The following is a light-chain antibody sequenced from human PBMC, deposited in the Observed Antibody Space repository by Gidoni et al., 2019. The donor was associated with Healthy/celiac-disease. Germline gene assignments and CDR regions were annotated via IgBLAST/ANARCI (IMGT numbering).Light chain of an antibody. CDR2: RDS. CDR1: KLGDKY. Sequence: SYELTQPPSVSVSPGQTASITCSGDKLGDKYACWYQQKPGQSTVLVIYRDSKRPSGIPERFSGSNSGNTATLTISGTQAMDEADYYCQAWDSPVVFGGGTKLTVL. CDR3: QAWDSPVV. J-gene: IGLJ2*01. V-gene: IGLV3-1*01.